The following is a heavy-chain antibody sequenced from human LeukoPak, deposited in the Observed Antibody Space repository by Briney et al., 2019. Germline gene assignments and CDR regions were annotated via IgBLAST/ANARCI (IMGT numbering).Heavy chain of an antibody. Sequence: GGSLRLSCAASGFTFSSYWMSWVRQAPGKGLEWVANIKQDGSEKYYVDSVKGRFTISRDNAKNSLYLQMNSLRAEDTAVYYCAKPIGYCSGGSCYAFDYWGQGALVTVSS. D-gene: IGHD2-15*01. CDR1: GFTFSSYW. J-gene: IGHJ4*02. CDR2: IKQDGSEK. CDR3: AKPIGYCSGGSCYAFDY. V-gene: IGHV3-7*01.